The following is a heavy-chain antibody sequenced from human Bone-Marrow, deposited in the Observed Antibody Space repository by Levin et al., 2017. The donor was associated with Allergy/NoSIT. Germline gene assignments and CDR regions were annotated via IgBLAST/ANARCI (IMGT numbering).Heavy chain of an antibody. D-gene: IGHD3-9*01. Sequence: LSQTLSLTCTVSGDSILSATYYWGWVRQPPGKGLEWIGSVYFSGSTYLSPFLKSRVTMSVDTSRSHFSLNLSSVTAADTAVYYCARVPALRFLDWFLDYWGRGVLVTVSS. CDR2: VYFSGST. CDR1: GDSILSATYY. V-gene: IGHV4-39*02. CDR3: ARVPALRFLDWFLDY. J-gene: IGHJ4*02.